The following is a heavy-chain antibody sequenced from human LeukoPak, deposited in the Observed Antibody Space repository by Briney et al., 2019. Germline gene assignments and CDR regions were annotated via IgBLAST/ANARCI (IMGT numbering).Heavy chain of an antibody. CDR1: GFTFSSYA. V-gene: IGHV3-23*01. CDR3: ARDGMATKTYYYYMDV. Sequence: GGSLRLSCAASGFTFSSYAMSWVRQAPGKGLEWVSAISGSGGSTYYADSVKGRFTISRDNAKNTLYLQMNSLRAEDTAVYYCARDGMATKTYYYYMDVRGKGTTVTISS. J-gene: IGHJ6*03. CDR2: ISGSGGST. D-gene: IGHD5-12*01.